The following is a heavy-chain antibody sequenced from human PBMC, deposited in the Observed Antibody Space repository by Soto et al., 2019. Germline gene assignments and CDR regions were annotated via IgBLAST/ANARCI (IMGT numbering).Heavy chain of an antibody. Sequence: SETLSLTCTVSGGSISSYYWSWIRQPPGKGLEWIGYIYYSGSTNYNPYLKSRVTISVDTSKNQFSLKLSSVTAADTAVYYCARDQYCSSTSCYTVSGWFDPWGQGTLVTVSS. CDR2: IYYSGST. J-gene: IGHJ5*02. D-gene: IGHD2-2*02. V-gene: IGHV4-59*01. CDR3: ARDQYCSSTSCYTVSGWFDP. CDR1: GGSISSYY.